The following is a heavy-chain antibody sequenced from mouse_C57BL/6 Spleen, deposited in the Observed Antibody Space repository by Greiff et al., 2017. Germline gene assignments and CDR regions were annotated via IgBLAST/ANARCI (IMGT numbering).Heavy chain of an antibody. D-gene: IGHD2-4*01. CDR2: FYPGSGSI. V-gene: IGHV1-62-2*01. J-gene: IGHJ2*01. CDR3: ARHEDPDYGQGAYFDY. Sequence: QVQLQQSGAELVKPGASVKLSCKASGYTFTEYTIHWVKQRSGQGLEWIGWFYPGSGSIKYNEKFKDKATLTADKSSSTVYMELSRLTSEDSAVCFCARHEDPDYGQGAYFDYWGQGTTLTVSS. CDR1: GYTFTEYT.